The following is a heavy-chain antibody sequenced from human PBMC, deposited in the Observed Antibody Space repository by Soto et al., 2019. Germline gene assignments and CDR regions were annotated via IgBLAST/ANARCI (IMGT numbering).Heavy chain of an antibody. J-gene: IGHJ2*01. CDR3: ARAGRFGEFNYWYFDL. CDR2: IYHSGST. D-gene: IGHD3-10*01. V-gene: IGHV4-30-2*01. Sequence: QLVESGGGLVQPGRSLRLSCAASGFTFDDYSMHWVRQAPGKGLEWIGYIYHSGSTYYNPSLKSRVTISVDRSKNQFSLKLSSVTAADTAVYYCARAGRFGEFNYWYFDLWGRGTLVTVSS. CDR1: GFTFDDYS.